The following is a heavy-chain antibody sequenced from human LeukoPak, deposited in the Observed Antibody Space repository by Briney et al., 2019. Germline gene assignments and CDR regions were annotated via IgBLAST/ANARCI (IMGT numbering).Heavy chain of an antibody. D-gene: IGHD3-22*01. J-gene: IGHJ5*02. CDR2: ISSRGRYI. V-gene: IGHV3-21*01. CDR3: AQEHVDSSGYYYVPNWFDP. CDR1: GFTFSNYT. Sequence: GGSLRLSCAASGFTFSNYTMSWVRQAPGKGLEWVSSISSRGRYIYYADSAKGRFTISRDNAKNSLYLQMNSLRAEDTAVYYCAQEHVDSSGYYYVPNWFDPWGQGTLVTVSS.